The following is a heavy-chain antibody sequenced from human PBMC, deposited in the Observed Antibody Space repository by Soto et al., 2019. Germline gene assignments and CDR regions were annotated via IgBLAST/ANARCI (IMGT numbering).Heavy chain of an antibody. V-gene: IGHV3-30-3*01. J-gene: IGHJ5*02. CDR2: ISHDGINK. D-gene: IGHD6-19*01. Sequence: QVRLVESGGGVVQPGRSLRLSCTASGFSFSSYAMYWFRQPPGKGLECVAVISHDGINKHYADSVKGRVTFSRDNSNHSLDLQLNSLRGEDTAMYYCARDMYSSDYFVKWFEPWGQGTLVTVSS. CDR1: GFSFSSYA. CDR3: ARDMYSSDYFVKWFEP.